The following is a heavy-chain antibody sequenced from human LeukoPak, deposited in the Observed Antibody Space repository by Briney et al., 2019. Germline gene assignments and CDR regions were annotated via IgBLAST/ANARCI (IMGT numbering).Heavy chain of an antibody. D-gene: IGHD2-2*01. J-gene: IGHJ3*02. CDR2: MNPNSGNT. V-gene: IGHV1-8*03. CDR3: ARSRIVAVPAANDAFDI. CDR1: GYTFTSYD. Sequence: GASVKVSCKASGYTFTSYDINWVRQATGQGLEWMGWMNPNSGNTGYAQKFQGRVTITRNTSISTAYMELSSLRSEDTAVYYCARSRIVAVPAANDAFDIWGQGTMVTVSS.